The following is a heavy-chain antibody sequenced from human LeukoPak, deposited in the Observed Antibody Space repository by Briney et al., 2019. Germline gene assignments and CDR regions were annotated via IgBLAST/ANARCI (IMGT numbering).Heavy chain of an antibody. V-gene: IGHV3-23*01. J-gene: IGHJ4*02. Sequence: AGTLRLSCAASGFTFSSCAMNWVRQAPAQGLERVPAISGSCGSTYYASSVNGVFTISGDNSKKPLYLQMTSLEAEDTSVYYGAKQSAQWELLHAPFDYWGQGTLVTVSS. D-gene: IGHD1-26*01. CDR3: AKQSAQWELLHAPFDY. CDR2: ISGSCGST. CDR1: GFTFSSCA.